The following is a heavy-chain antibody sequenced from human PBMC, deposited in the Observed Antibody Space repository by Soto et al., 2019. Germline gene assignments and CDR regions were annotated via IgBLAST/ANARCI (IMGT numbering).Heavy chain of an antibody. J-gene: IGHJ3*02. V-gene: IGHV3-66*01. D-gene: IGHD3-10*01. CDR1: GFTVSSNY. Sequence: EVQLVESGGGLVQPGGSLRLSCAASGFTVSSNYMSWVRQAPGKGLEWVSVIYSGGSTYYADPVKGRFTISRDNSKNTLYLQMNSLRAEDTAVYYCARDRALVNAFDIWGQGTMVTVSS. CDR3: ARDRALVNAFDI. CDR2: IYSGGST.